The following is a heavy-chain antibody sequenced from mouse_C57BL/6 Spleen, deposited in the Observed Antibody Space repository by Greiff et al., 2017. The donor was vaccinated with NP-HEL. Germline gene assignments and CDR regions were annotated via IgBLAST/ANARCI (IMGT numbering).Heavy chain of an antibody. D-gene: IGHD1-1*01. CDR1: GYTFTSYG. CDR2: IYPRSGNT. CDR3: ARGTTVVATGGAMDY. Sequence: VQLQQSGAELARPGASVKLSCKASGYTFTSYGISWVKQRTGQGLEWIGEIYPRSGNTYYNEKFKGKATLTADKSSSTAYMELRSLTSEDSAVYFCARGTTVVATGGAMDYWGQGTSVTVSS. J-gene: IGHJ4*01. V-gene: IGHV1-81*01.